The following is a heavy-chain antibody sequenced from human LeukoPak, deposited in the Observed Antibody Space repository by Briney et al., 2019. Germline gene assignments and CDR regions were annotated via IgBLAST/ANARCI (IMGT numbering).Heavy chain of an antibody. J-gene: IGHJ4*02. CDR2: INHSGST. CDR1: GGSFSGYY. Sequence: SETLSLTCAVYGGSFSGYYWSWIRQPPGKGLEWIGEINHSGSTNYNPSLKSRATISVDTSRNQFSLKLSSVTAADTAVYYCARAFSYGYSPSDYWGQGTLVTVSS. CDR3: ARAFSYGYSPSDY. D-gene: IGHD5-18*01. V-gene: IGHV4-34*01.